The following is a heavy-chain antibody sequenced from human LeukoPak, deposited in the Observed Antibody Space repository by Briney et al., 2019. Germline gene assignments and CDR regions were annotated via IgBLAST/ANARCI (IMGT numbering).Heavy chain of an antibody. CDR1: GGSITNYN. D-gene: IGHD2-15*01. CDR3: ARRRVGDLTVGSDTWFDP. Sequence: SEALSLTCTVSGGSITNYNWNWIRQPPGKGLEWIGYISDSGSTNYNPSLQSRVTVSVDTSKNQFSLKLSSVTASDTAVYYCARRRVGDLTVGSDTWFDPWGQGALVTVSS. V-gene: IGHV4-59*08. CDR2: ISDSGST. J-gene: IGHJ5*02.